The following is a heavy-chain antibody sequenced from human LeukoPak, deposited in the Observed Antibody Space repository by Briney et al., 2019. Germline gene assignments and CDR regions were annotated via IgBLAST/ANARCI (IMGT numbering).Heavy chain of an antibody. CDR2: TRKKGKSYST. D-gene: IGHD4-17*01. Sequence: GGSLRLSCATSGFTFSDHYMDWVRQAPGKGLEWVGRTRKKGKSYSTEYAASVKGRFTMSRDDSKDSVYLQMNSLKTEDTAVYYCARFYGDYAPDYWGQGTLVTVSS. CDR1: GFTFSDHY. J-gene: IGHJ4*02. CDR3: ARFYGDYAPDY. V-gene: IGHV3-72*01.